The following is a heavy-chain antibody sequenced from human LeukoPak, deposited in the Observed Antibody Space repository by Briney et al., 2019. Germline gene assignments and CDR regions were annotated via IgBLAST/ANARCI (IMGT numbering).Heavy chain of an antibody. V-gene: IGHV1-2*02. D-gene: IGHD1-26*01. CDR1: GYTFTGYY. CDR2: INPNSGGT. CDR3: AKSIVEWELPPYFDY. J-gene: IGHJ4*02. Sequence: ASVKVSCKASGYTFTGYYMHWVRQAPGQGLEWMGWINPNSGGTNYAQKFQGRVTMTRDTSISTAYMELSRLRSDDTAVYYCAKSIVEWELPPYFDYWGQGTLVTVSS.